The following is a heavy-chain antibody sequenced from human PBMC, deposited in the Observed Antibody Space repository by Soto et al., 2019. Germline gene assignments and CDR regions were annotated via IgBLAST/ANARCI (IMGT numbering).Heavy chain of an antibody. CDR2: MNPNSGNT. J-gene: IGHJ4*02. Sequence: ASVKVSCKASGYTFTSYDINWVRQATGQGLEWMGWMNPNSGNTGYAQKFQGRVTMTRNTSISTAYMELSSLRSEDTAVYYCAKTGGNSGTYSEFDYWGQGALVTVSS. CDR3: AKTGGNSGTYSEFDY. D-gene: IGHD1-26*01. V-gene: IGHV1-8*01. CDR1: GYTFTSYD.